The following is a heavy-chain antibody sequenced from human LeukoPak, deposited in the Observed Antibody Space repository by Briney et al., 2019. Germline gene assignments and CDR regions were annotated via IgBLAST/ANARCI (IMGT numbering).Heavy chain of an antibody. J-gene: IGHJ4*02. Sequence: SETLSLTCAVSSGSINSSNWWSWVRQPPGKGLEWIREIYPSGSTNYNPSLKSRVTMSVDESKNEFSLKLTSVTAADTAVYYCARFHTSSWFFDSWGQGILVTVSS. CDR2: IYPSGST. D-gene: IGHD6-13*01. V-gene: IGHV4-4*02. CDR1: SGSINSSNW. CDR3: ARFHTSSWFFDS.